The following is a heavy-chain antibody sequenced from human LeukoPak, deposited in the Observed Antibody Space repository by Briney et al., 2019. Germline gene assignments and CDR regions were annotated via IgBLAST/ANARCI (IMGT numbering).Heavy chain of an antibody. CDR3: ARDYRYYGSSGYYPY. V-gene: IGHV1-2*02. CDR2: INPNSGGT. D-gene: IGHD3-22*01. J-gene: IGHJ4*02. CDR1: GYTFTGYY. Sequence: ASVKVSCKASGYTFTGYYVHWVRQAPGQGLERMGWINPNSGGTNYAQKFQGRVTMTRDTSISTVYMELSRLRSDDTAVYYCARDYRYYGSSGYYPYWGQGILVTVSS.